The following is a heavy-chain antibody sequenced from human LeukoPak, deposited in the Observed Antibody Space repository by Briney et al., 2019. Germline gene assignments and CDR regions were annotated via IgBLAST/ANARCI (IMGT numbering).Heavy chain of an antibody. CDR1: GFTFSSYA. CDR3: AREGNSTNRIWSYYYDSSGYYYFDY. Sequence: HAGGSLRLSCAASGFTFSSYAMHWVRQAPGKGLEWVAVISYDGSNKYYADSVKGRFTISRDNSKNTLYLQMNSLRAEDTAVYYCAREGNSTNRIWSYYYDSSGYYYFDYWGQGTLVTVSS. V-gene: IGHV3-30-3*01. CDR2: ISYDGSNK. D-gene: IGHD3-22*01. J-gene: IGHJ4*02.